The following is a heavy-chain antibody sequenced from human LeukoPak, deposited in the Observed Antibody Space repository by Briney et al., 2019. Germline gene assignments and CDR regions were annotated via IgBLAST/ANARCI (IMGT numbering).Heavy chain of an antibody. CDR2: IVVASGNT. CDR1: GYTFTSSA. D-gene: IGHD6-13*01. V-gene: IGHV1-58*01. J-gene: IGHJ4*02. CDR3: AVDPDVSFAAAGKVGDY. Sequence: SVKVSCKASGYTFTSSAVQWVRQARGQSLEWIGWIVVASGNTNYAQKFQERVTITRDISTSTAYMELSSLRSEDTAVYYCAVDPDVSFAAAGKVGDYWGQGTLVTVSS.